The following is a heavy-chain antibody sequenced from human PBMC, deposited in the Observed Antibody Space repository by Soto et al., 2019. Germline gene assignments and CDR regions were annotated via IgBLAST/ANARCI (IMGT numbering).Heavy chain of an antibody. J-gene: IGHJ6*02. CDR1: GGSISSGGYS. Sequence: PSETLSLTCAVSGGSISSGGYSWSWIRQPPGKGLEWIGYIYHSGSTYYNPSLKSRVTISVDRSKNQFSLKLSSVTAADTAVYYCARDQGGDTMVRGVNYYYYYGMDVWGQGTTVTVSS. CDR2: IYHSGST. CDR3: ARDQGGDTMVRGVNYYYYYGMDV. D-gene: IGHD3-10*01. V-gene: IGHV4-30-2*01.